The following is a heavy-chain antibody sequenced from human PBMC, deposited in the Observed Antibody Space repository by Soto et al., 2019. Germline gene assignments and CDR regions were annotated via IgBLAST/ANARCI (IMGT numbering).Heavy chain of an antibody. J-gene: IGHJ4*02. CDR3: TNVHVFDWLLSRPRPCDS. D-gene: IGHD3-9*01. V-gene: IGHV3-23*01. CDR1: GFTFSSYA. CDR2: ISGSGGST. Sequence: EVQLLESGGGLVQPGGSLRLSCAASGFTFSSYAMSWVRQAPGKGLEWVSAISGSGGSTYYADSVQGRFTIAGDNSKNTLNQKMNSRRAEDTAVYYCTNVHVFDWLLSRPRPCDSWGQGTLVTVSS.